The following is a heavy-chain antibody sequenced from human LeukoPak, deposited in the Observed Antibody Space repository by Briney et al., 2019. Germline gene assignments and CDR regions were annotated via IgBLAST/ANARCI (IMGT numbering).Heavy chain of an antibody. J-gene: IGHJ5*02. CDR2: IYYSGST. CDR1: GGSISSYY. D-gene: IGHD2-15*01. Sequence: SETLSLTCTVSGGSISSYYWSWIRQPPGKGLEWIGYIYYSGSTNYNPSLKSRVTISVDTSKNQFSLRLSSVTAADTAVYYCARYCSGGSCYSDWFDPWGQGTLVTVSS. CDR3: ARYCSGGSCYSDWFDP. V-gene: IGHV4-59*01.